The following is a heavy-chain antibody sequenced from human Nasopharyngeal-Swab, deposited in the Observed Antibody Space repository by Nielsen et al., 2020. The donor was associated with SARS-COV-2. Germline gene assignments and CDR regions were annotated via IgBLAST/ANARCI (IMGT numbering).Heavy chain of an antibody. Sequence: ASVKVSCKASRYTLTSYAMHWVRQAPGQRLEWMGWINAGNGNTKYSQKFQGRVTITRDTSASTAYMELSSLRSEDTAVYYCARDRAYSNYATYMDVWGKGTTVTVSS. CDR2: INAGNGNT. CDR1: RYTLTSYA. V-gene: IGHV1-3*01. D-gene: IGHD4-11*01. J-gene: IGHJ6*03. CDR3: ARDRAYSNYATYMDV.